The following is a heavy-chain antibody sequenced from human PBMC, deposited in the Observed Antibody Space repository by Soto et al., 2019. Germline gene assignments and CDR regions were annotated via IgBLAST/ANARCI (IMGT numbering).Heavy chain of an antibody. CDR1: CHSVSSYY. V-gene: IGHV4-59*02. J-gene: IGHJ6*02. D-gene: IGHD3-10*01. Sequence: SDTLSLTCTLSCHSVSSYYWSWIRQPPGKGLEWIGHMYYSGSSSYNPSLKRRVTISVDTSKNQFSLKLTSVTAADTAVYYCARQDYYGSGGGMDVWGQGTTVT. CDR3: ARQDYYGSGGGMDV. CDR2: MYYSGSS.